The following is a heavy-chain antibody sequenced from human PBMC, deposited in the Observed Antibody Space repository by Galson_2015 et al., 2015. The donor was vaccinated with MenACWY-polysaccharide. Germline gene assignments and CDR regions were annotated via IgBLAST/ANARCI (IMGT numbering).Heavy chain of an antibody. CDR1: GYTFTSYY. CDR3: ARGAPNTRLYYYDSSGYDGSDAFDI. CDR2: INPSGGST. Sequence: SVKVSCKASGYTFTSYYMHRVRQAPGQGLEWMGIINPSGGSTSYAQKFQGRVTMTRDTSTSTVYMELSSLRSEDTAVYYCARGAPNTRLYYYDSSGYDGSDAFDIWGQGTMVTVSS. J-gene: IGHJ3*02. D-gene: IGHD3-22*01. V-gene: IGHV1-46*01.